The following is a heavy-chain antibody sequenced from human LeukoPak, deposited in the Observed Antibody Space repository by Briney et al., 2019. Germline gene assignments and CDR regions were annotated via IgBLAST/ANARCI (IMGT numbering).Heavy chain of an antibody. V-gene: IGHV4-30-2*01. J-gene: IGHJ4*02. CDR3: ARADLNWGSIDY. Sequence: NASQTLSLTCTVSGGSISSGGYYWSWIRQPPGKGLEWIGYIYHSGSTYYNPSLKSRVTISVDRSKNQFSLKLSSVTAADTAVYYCARADLNWGSIDYWGQGTLVTVSS. CDR2: IYHSGST. CDR1: GGSISSGGYY. D-gene: IGHD7-27*01.